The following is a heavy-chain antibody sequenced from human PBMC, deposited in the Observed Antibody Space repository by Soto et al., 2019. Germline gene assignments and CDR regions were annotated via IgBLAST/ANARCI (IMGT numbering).Heavy chain of an antibody. D-gene: IGHD3-22*01. CDR1: GFTFSNYW. Sequence: PVGSLRLSCAASGFTFSNYWMTWVRQAPGKGLEWVANIIKDGNEKSYVDSVKGRFTISRDNAENSLYLQMNSLRDEDTAVYYCTRAPDGSGAYYYFDYWGQGTPVTVS. CDR2: IIKDGNEK. CDR3: TRAPDGSGAYYYFDY. V-gene: IGHV3-7*03. J-gene: IGHJ4*02.